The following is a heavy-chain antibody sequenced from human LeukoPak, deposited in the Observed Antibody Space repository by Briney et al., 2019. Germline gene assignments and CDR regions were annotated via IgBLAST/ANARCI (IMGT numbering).Heavy chain of an antibody. V-gene: IGHV1-18*01. CDR3: ARVTMLRGVIEGRCGDY. J-gene: IGHJ4*02. CDR1: GYTFTIYG. D-gene: IGHD3-10*01. Sequence: GASVTVCFKSSGYTFTIYGISWVRQAPGQGLEWMGWISAYNGNTNYAQKLQGRVTMPPDTSTTTAYMELRSLISDDSAVYYCARVTMLRGVIEGRCGDYWGQGTLVTVSS. CDR2: ISAYNGNT.